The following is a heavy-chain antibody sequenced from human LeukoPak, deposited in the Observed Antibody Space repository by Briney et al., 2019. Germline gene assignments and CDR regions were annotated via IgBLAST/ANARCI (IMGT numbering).Heavy chain of an antibody. Sequence: GASVKVSCKASGGTFSSYAISWVRQAPGQGLEWMGGIIPILGTANYAQKFQGRVTITADESTSTAYMELSSLRSEDTAVYYCARDGVVRGVIIGFFDYWGQGTLVTVSS. V-gene: IGHV1-69*13. D-gene: IGHD3-10*01. CDR3: ARDGVVRGVIIGFFDY. CDR1: GGTFSSYA. J-gene: IGHJ4*02. CDR2: IIPILGTA.